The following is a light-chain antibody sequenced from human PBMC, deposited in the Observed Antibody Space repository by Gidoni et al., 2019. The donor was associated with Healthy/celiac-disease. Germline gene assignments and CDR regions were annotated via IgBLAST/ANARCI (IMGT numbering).Light chain of an antibody. Sequence: EIVLTQSPATLSLSPGERATLSCRASQSVSSYLAWYQQKPGQAPRLLIYDASNRATGIPARFNGSGSGTDFTLTISSLEPEDCAVYYCQQRSNWPPLTFGGGTKVEIK. CDR2: DAS. V-gene: IGKV3-11*01. CDR1: QSVSSY. CDR3: QQRSNWPPLT. J-gene: IGKJ4*01.